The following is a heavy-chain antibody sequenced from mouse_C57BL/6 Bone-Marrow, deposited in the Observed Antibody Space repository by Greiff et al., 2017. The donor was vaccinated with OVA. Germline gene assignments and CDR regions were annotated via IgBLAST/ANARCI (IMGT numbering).Heavy chain of an antibody. CDR2: IDPASGNT. CDR3: ARHGYCRGYFDV. CDR1: GFNIKNTY. Sequence: VHVKQSVAELVRPGASVKLSCTASGFNIKNTYMHWVKQRPEQGLEWIGRIDPASGNTKYAPKFQGKATITAETSSNTAYLQLSSLTSEDTAIYYCARHGYCRGYFDVWGTGTTVTVSS. J-gene: IGHJ1*03. V-gene: IGHV14-3*01. D-gene: IGHD2-3*01.